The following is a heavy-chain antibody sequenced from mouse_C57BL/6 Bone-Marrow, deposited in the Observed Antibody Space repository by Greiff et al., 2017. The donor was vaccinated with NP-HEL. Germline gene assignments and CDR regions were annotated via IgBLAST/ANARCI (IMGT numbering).Heavy chain of an antibody. CDR2: ISNGGGST. Sequence: DVLLVESGGGLVQPGGSLKLSCAASGFTFSDYYMYWVRQTPEKRLEWVAYISNGGGSTYYPDTVKGRSTISRDNAKNTLYLQMGRLKSEDTAMDYYARGGIAMDYWGQGTSVTVSS. CDR1: GFTFSDYY. V-gene: IGHV5-12*01. CDR3: ARGGIAMDY. J-gene: IGHJ4*01.